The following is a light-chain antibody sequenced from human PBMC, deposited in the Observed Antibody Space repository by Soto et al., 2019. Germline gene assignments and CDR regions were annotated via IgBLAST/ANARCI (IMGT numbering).Light chain of an antibody. CDR1: QDIRHA. CDR3: LQHADYPFT. Sequence: DIQMTQSPSSLSASVGDRVTITCRASQDIRHAFGWYQQKPGKGPKRLIYSASSLQNGAPSRFSGSGSETVFTLTISSLQPDDFATYFCLQHADYPFTFGQGTRLEI. J-gene: IGKJ2*01. CDR2: SAS. V-gene: IGKV1-17*01.